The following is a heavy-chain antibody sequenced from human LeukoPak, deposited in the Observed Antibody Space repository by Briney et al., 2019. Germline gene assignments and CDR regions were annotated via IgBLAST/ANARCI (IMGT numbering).Heavy chain of an antibody. D-gene: IGHD3-10*01. J-gene: IGHJ4*02. CDR2: IYYRGTT. CDR3: ARWILYSSGSYSDY. Sequence: SETLSLTCTVSGGSIGTYYWSWIRQPPGKGLEWIGYIYYRGTTNYNPSLMSRVTISVDTSKNQFSLKVRSVTAADTAVYYCARWILYSSGSYSDYWGQGTLVTVSS. CDR1: GGSIGTYY. V-gene: IGHV4-59*01.